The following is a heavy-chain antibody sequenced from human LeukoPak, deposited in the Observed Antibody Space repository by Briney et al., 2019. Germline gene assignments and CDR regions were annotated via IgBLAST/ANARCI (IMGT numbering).Heavy chain of an antibody. CDR2: ISYDGSNK. CDR3: ARTLGWLNFDY. V-gene: IGHV3-30*01. J-gene: IGHJ4*02. D-gene: IGHD5-24*01. CDR1: GFTFSSYA. Sequence: GGSLRLSCAASGFTFSSYAMHWVRQAPGKGLEWVAVISYDGSNKYYADSVKGRFTISRDNSKNTLYLQINSLRAEDTAVYYCARTLGWLNFDYWGQGTLATVSS.